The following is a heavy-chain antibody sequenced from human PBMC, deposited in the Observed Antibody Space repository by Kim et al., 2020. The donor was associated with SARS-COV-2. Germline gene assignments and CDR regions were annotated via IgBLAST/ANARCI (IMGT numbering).Heavy chain of an antibody. D-gene: IGHD3-10*01. V-gene: IGHV3-13*01. Sequence: GSPRLPCAASGFTFNTYDMHWGRQATGKSPEWVSGIGTAGDTYYPGSVKGRFTISRENAKNSLYLQMNSLRAGDTAVYYCARAMVRGVIIGAYDMWGQGTMVTVSS. CDR3: ARAMVRGVIIGAYDM. CDR1: GFTFNTYD. J-gene: IGHJ3*02. CDR2: IGTAGDT.